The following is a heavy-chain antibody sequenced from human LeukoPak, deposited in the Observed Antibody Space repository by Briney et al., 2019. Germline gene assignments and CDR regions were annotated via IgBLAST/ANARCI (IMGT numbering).Heavy chain of an antibody. D-gene: IGHD1-26*01. V-gene: IGHV3-64*01. CDR3: ARSSGSYIGDVDY. CDR2: ISSNGGST. Sequence: GGSLRPSCAASGFTFSSYAMHWVRQAPGKGLEYVSAISSNGGSTYYANSVKGRFTISRDNSKNTLYLQMGSLRAEDMAVYYCARSSGSYIGDVDYWGQGTLVTVSS. J-gene: IGHJ4*02. CDR1: GFTFSSYA.